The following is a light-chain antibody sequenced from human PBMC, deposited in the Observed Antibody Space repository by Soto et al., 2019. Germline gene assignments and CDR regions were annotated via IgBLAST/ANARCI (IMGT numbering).Light chain of an antibody. CDR3: WSCTSRSSIYV. CDR1: SSDVGAYNF. V-gene: IGLV2-14*01. Sequence: SCTGTSSDVGAYNFVSWYQHHAGKGPTLIIIEVDVRPSGVCLRFSGSKSRSTASPTISGPRAEDEADYYCWSCTSRSSIYVFGSGTKVTVL. CDR2: EVD. J-gene: IGLJ1*01.